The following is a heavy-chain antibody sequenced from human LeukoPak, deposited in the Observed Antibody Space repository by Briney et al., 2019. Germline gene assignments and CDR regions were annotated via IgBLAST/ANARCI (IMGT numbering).Heavy chain of an antibody. J-gene: IGHJ6*03. CDR2: ISAYNGNT. Sequence: ASVKVSCKASGYTFTSYGISWVRQAPGQGLEWMGWISAYNGNTNYAQKLQGRVTMTTDTSTSTAYMELRSLRSDDTAVYYCARGVSPLLVLEVGYYMDVWGKGTTVTISS. D-gene: IGHD2-8*01. V-gene: IGHV1-18*01. CDR1: GYTFTSYG. CDR3: ARGVSPLLVLEVGYYMDV.